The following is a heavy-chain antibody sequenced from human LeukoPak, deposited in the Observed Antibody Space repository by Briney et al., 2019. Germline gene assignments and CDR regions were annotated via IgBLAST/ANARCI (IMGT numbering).Heavy chain of an antibody. Sequence: SETLSLTCTVSGGSINSYYWSWVRQPPGKGLECIGYIHSTGSTNYNPSLKSRVTISVDTSKNQFSLKLSSVTAADTAIYYCARGGYYGSGNDFRFDPWGQGTLVTVSS. D-gene: IGHD3-10*01. V-gene: IGHV4-59*01. CDR1: GGSINSYY. CDR2: IHSTGST. J-gene: IGHJ5*02. CDR3: ARGGYYGSGNDFRFDP.